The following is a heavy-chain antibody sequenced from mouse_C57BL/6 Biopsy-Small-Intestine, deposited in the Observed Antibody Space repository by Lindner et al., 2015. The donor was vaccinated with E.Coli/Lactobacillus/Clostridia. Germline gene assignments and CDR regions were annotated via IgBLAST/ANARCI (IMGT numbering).Heavy chain of an antibody. CDR1: GYAFTNYL. Sequence: VQLQESGAELVRPGTSVKVSCRASGYAFTNYLIEWVNQRPGQGLEWIGMISPGSGGTNYNEKFKGKATLTADKSSSTAYMQFSSLTSEDSAVYFCARRNYDYDGYYFDYWGQGTTLTVSS. CDR3: ARRNYDYDGYYFDY. CDR2: ISPGSGGT. V-gene: IGHV1-54*01. J-gene: IGHJ2*01. D-gene: IGHD2-4*01.